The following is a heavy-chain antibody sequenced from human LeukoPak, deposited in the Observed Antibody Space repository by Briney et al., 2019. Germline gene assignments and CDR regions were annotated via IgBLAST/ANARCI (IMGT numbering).Heavy chain of an antibody. CDR1: GGTLSSHA. D-gene: IGHD3-22*01. Sequence: ASVKVSCKPSGGTLSSHAINWVRQAPGQGLEWMGEYIPVFGTANYPQTFQGRVTISTDSSSGTAYLELSSLRIEDTAVYYCARDSGRYHDSSADDVPDLWGRGT. CDR3: ARDSGRYHDSSADDVPDL. V-gene: IGHV1-69*05. J-gene: IGHJ2*01. CDR2: YIPVFGTA.